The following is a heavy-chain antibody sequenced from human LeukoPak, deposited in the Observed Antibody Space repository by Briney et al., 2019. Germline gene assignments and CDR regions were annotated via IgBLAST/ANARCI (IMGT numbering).Heavy chain of an antibody. Sequence: APVKVSCKASGYTFTSYDINWVRQATGQGLEWMGWMNPNSGNTGYAQKFQGRVTITRNTSISTAYMELSSLRSEDTAVYYCARGRVPAAIQDYWGQGTLVTVSS. CDR1: GYTFTSYD. J-gene: IGHJ4*02. CDR3: ARGRVPAAIQDY. D-gene: IGHD2-2*01. CDR2: MNPNSGNT. V-gene: IGHV1-8*03.